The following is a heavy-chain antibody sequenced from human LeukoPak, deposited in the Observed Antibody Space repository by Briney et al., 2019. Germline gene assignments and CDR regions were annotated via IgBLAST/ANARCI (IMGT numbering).Heavy chain of an antibody. CDR2: INPNSGGT. Sequence: ASVKLSCKASGYTFTGYYMHWVRQAPGQGLEWMGWINPNSGGTNYAQKFQGRVTMTRDTSISTAYMELSRLRSDDTAVYYCARVLSNWNYHDYWGQGTLVTVSS. J-gene: IGHJ4*02. V-gene: IGHV1-2*02. CDR1: GYTFTGYY. CDR3: ARVLSNWNYHDY. D-gene: IGHD1-1*01.